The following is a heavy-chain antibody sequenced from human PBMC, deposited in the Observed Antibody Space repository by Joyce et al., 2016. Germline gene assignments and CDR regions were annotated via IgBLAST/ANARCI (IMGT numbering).Heavy chain of an antibody. CDR1: GYSFTSHW. CDR3: ARHVTDWFDP. D-gene: IGHD3-10*02. CDR2: IDPRDSYT. Sequence: EVQLVQSGAEVKKPGESLRISCKGSGYSFTSHWISWVRPMHGKGLEWMGRIDPRDSYTDDSPSFEGHVTISVDKTISAAYLQWSSLRASDTAIYYCARHVTDWFDPWGQGTLVTVSS. J-gene: IGHJ5*02. V-gene: IGHV5-10-1*03.